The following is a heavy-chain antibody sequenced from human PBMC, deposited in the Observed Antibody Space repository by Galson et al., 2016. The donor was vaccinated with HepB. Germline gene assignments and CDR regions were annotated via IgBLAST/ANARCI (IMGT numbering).Heavy chain of an antibody. D-gene: IGHD6-19*01. CDR1: GFTFRNYR. CDR3: ARMRYSSGWLDGFDI. Sequence: SLRLSCAASGFTFRNYRMNWVRQAPGKGLEWVSSISSGSAYTYSADSVKGRFTISRDNVKNSLYLQMNSLRVEDTAVYYCARMRYSSGWLDGFDIWGQGTMVTVSS. J-gene: IGHJ3*02. CDR2: ISSGSAYT. V-gene: IGHV3-21*01.